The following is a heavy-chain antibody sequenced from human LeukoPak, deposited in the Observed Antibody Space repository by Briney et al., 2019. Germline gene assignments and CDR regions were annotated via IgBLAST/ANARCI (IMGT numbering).Heavy chain of an antibody. V-gene: IGHV3-23*01. Sequence: GGSLRLSCAASGFTFSNYAMTWVRQAPGKGLEWVSGISGSGYPTYYAGSVKGRFTISRDNSRNMVDLEMSSLRAEDTAVYYCAKGLHPSGWLPFDYWGQGILVTVSS. CDR3: AKGLHPSGWLPFDY. CDR2: ISGSGYPT. CDR1: GFTFSNYA. J-gene: IGHJ4*02. D-gene: IGHD6-19*01.